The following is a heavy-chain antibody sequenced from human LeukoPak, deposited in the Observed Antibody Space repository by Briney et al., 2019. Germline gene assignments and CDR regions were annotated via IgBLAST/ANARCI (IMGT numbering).Heavy chain of an antibody. CDR2: INHSGST. CDR3: VRHVSTNTGYFDS. V-gene: IGHV4-34*01. D-gene: IGHD5-24*01. Sequence: SETLSLTCAVYGGSFSGYYWSWIRQPPGKGLEWIGEINHSGSTNYNPSLKSRVTISVDTSKNQFSLDLSFVTAADTALYYCVRHVSTNTGYFDSCGQGTLVSVSS. CDR1: GGSFSGYY. J-gene: IGHJ4*02.